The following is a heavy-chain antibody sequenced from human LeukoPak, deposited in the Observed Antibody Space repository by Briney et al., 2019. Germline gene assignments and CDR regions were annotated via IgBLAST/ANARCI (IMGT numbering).Heavy chain of an antibody. CDR2: ISSSGST. CDR3: ARSGIGVVAVAGPFDY. D-gene: IGHD6-19*01. V-gene: IGHV3-53*01. CDR1: GFTVSSNY. Sequence: SGGSLRLSCAASGFTVSSNYMSWVRQAPGKGLEWVSVISSSGSTYYADSVKGRFTISRDNSKNTLYLQMNSLRAEDTAVYYCARSGIGVVAVAGPFDYWGQGTLVTVSS. J-gene: IGHJ4*02.